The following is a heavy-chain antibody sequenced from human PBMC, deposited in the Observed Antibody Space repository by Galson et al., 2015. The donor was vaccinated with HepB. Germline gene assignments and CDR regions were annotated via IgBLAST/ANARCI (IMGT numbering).Heavy chain of an antibody. Sequence: SLRLSCAASGFTFDDYAMHWVRQAPGKGLEWVSGISWNSGGIGYADSVKGRFTISRDNAKNSLYLQMNSLRAEDTALYYCAKDNNHYRIAVAVDDAFDIWGQGTMVTVSS. V-gene: IGHV3-9*01. CDR3: AKDNNHYRIAVAVDDAFDI. CDR1: GFTFDDYA. D-gene: IGHD6-19*01. J-gene: IGHJ3*02. CDR2: ISWNSGGI.